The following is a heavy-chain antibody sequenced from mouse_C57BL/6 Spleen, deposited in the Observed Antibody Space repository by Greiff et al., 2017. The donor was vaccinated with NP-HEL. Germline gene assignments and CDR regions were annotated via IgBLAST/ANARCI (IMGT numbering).Heavy chain of an antibody. Sequence: VQLQQSGAELAKPGASVKLSCKASGYTFTSYWMHWVTQRPGQGLEWIGYINPSSGYTKYNQKFKDKGTLTADKSSSTAYMQRSSLTYEDSAVYYCARSSTVVASGNYLDYWGQGTTLTVSS. D-gene: IGHD1-1*01. J-gene: IGHJ2*01. CDR2: INPSSGYT. V-gene: IGHV1-7*01. CDR3: ARSSTVVASGNYLDY. CDR1: GYTFTSYW.